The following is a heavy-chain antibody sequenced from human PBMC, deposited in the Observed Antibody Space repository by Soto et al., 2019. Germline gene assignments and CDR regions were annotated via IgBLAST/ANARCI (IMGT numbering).Heavy chain of an antibody. CDR1: GYTFTSYA. CDR3: ARDKITGLFDY. V-gene: IGHV1-69*13. CDR2: IIPIFGTA. Sequence: SVKVSCKASGYTFTSYAISWVRQAPGQGLEWMGEIIPIFGTANYAQKFQGRVTITADESTSTAYMELSSLRSEDTAVYYCARDKITGLFDYWGQGTLVTVSS. J-gene: IGHJ4*02. D-gene: IGHD2-8*02.